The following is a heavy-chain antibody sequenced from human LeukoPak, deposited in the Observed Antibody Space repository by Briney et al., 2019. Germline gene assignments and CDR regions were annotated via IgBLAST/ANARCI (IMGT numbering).Heavy chain of an antibody. J-gene: IGHJ6*02. D-gene: IGHD3-10*01. CDR3: AKDLVVSYGSGSYSSYYYGMDV. CDR1: GFPFSSYG. V-gene: IGHV3-30*18. Sequence: PGRSLRLSCAASGFPFSSYGMHWVRQAPGKGLEWVAVISYDGSNKYYADSVKGRFTISRDNSKNTLYLQMNSLRAEDTAVYYCAKDLVVSYGSGSYSSYYYGMDVWGQGTTVTVSS. CDR2: ISYDGSNK.